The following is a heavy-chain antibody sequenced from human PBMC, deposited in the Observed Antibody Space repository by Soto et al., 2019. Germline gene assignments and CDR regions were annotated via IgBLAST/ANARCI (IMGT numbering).Heavy chain of an antibody. Sequence: PSETLSLTCAVSGDSINTDYYWSCLRPPPGKGLEWIGHIYYTGGTSYTPSLKSRLALSVDTSKNQFSLRLSSVTAADTAVYYCARDTASKDYDSHSYYPHFDSWGQGALVTVSS. CDR1: GDSINTDYY. V-gene: IGHV4-30-4*01. J-gene: IGHJ5*01. D-gene: IGHD3-22*01. CDR3: ARDTASKDYDSHSYYPHFDS. CDR2: IYYTGGT.